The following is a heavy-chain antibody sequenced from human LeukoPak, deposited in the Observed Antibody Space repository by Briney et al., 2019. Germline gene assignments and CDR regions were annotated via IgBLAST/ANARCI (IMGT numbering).Heavy chain of an antibody. Sequence: GGSLRLSCAASGFTFRSYEMNWVRQAPGKGLEWVSHISSSGNTIYYADSVKGRFTISRDNAKNSLSLQMNSLRVEDTAVYYCARDGAQTDYYYGLDVWGQGTTVTVSS. CDR2: ISSSGNTI. CDR1: GFTFRSYE. CDR3: ARDGAQTDYYYGLDV. J-gene: IGHJ6*02. D-gene: IGHD3-16*01. V-gene: IGHV3-48*03.